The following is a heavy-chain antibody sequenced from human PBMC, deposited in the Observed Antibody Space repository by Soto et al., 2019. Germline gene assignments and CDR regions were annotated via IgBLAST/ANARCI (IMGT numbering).Heavy chain of an antibody. J-gene: IGHJ4*02. CDR2: TKNKANSYTT. CDR3: ARDARFGPPGSIAVAVLDY. CDR1: GFIFSDHY. Sequence: GGSLRLSCAASGFIFSDHYMDWVRQAPGKGLEWVGRTKNKANSYTTEYAASVKGRFTISRDDSKNSLYLQMNSLKTEDTAGYYCARDARFGPPGSIAVAVLDYWGQGTLVTVSS. V-gene: IGHV3-72*01. D-gene: IGHD6-19*01.